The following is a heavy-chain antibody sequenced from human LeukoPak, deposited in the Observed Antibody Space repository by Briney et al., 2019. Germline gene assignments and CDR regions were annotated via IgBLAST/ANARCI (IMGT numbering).Heavy chain of an antibody. J-gene: IGHJ3*02. CDR2: TYYMSNWYN. D-gene: IGHD3-16*01. V-gene: IGHV6-1*01. Sequence: SQTLSLTCAISGVSISKNWIRQSPSRGLEWLGRTYYMSNWYNAYAVSVKSRLIINPDTSKNQLPLHLNFVTPEDTAVYYCARAVMIGARQFDAFDIWGQGTMVTVSS. CDR3: ARAVMIGARQFDAFDI. CDR1: GVSIS.